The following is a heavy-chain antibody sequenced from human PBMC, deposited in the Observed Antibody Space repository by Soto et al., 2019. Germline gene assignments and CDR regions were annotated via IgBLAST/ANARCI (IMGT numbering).Heavy chain of an antibody. J-gene: IGHJ4*02. V-gene: IGHV4-39*01. Sequence: PSETLSLTCIVSGESISSSSYCWGWIRQPPGKGLEWIGSIYYSGRTYYNPSFKSRVTISIDTSKNRFSLKLSSVTATDTAVYYCARQRTTVVTQAYFDHWGQGALVTVSS. CDR1: GESISSSSYC. D-gene: IGHD2-21*02. CDR3: ARQRTTVVTQAYFDH. CDR2: IYYSGRT.